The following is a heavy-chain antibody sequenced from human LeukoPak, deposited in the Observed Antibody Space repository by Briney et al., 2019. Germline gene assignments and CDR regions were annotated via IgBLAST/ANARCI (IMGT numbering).Heavy chain of an antibody. CDR1: GGSISSGSYY. D-gene: IGHD6-13*01. Sequence: SETLSLTCTVSGGSISSGSYYWSWIRQPAGKGLEWIGRIYTSGSTNYNPSLKSRVTISVDTSKNQFSLKLSSVTAADTAVYYCARGGIAAAGHDYWGQGTLVTVSS. V-gene: IGHV4-61*02. CDR2: IYTSGST. CDR3: ARGGIAAAGHDY. J-gene: IGHJ4*02.